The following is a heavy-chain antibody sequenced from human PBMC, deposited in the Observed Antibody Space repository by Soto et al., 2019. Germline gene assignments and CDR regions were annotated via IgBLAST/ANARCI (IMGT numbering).Heavy chain of an antibody. CDR2: ISAYNGNT. CDR1: GYTFTSYG. CDR3: ASHSSGWYAFDY. Sequence: QVQLVQSGAEVKKPGASVKVSCKASGYTFTSYGISCVRQAPGQGLEWMGWISAYNGNTNYEQKLQGRVTMTTDTSTSTAYMELRSLRSDDTAVYYCASHSSGWYAFDYWGQGPLVTVSS. D-gene: IGHD6-19*01. J-gene: IGHJ4*02. V-gene: IGHV1-18*01.